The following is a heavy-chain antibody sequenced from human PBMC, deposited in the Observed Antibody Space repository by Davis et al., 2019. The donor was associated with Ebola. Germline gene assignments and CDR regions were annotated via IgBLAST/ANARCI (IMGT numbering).Heavy chain of an antibody. CDR2: IIPIFGTA. Sequence: SVKVSCKASGYTFTSYGISWVRQAPGQGLEWMGGIIPIFGTANYAQKFQGRVTITADESTSTAYMELSSLRSEDTAVYYCANRGTYYYGSGSYNLDYWGQGTLVTVSS. D-gene: IGHD3-10*01. V-gene: IGHV1-69*13. CDR1: GYTFTSYG. J-gene: IGHJ4*02. CDR3: ANRGTYYYGSGSYNLDY.